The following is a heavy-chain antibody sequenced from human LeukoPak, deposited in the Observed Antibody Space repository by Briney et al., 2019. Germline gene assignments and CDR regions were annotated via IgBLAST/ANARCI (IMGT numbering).Heavy chain of an antibody. CDR3: ARRHWGPIDY. CDR1: GGSISSYY. Sequence: SETLSLTCTVSGGSISSYYWSWIRQPPGKGLEWTGYIYYSGSTNYNPSLKSRVAISVDTSKNQFSLKLSSVTAADTAVYYCARRHWGPIDYWVQGTLVTVSS. J-gene: IGHJ4*02. D-gene: IGHD7-27*01. V-gene: IGHV4-59*08. CDR2: IYYSGST.